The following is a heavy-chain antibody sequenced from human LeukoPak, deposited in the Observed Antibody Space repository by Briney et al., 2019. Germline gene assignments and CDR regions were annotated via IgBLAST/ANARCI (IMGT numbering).Heavy chain of an antibody. V-gene: IGHV4-59*01. D-gene: IGHD3/OR15-3a*01. CDR1: GGSISSYY. CDR3: ARRTGYYDGFDY. Sequence: PSETLSLTCTVSGGSISSYYWSWIRQAPGKGLEWIGYIYYSGSTNYNPSLTSRVTISVDTSKNQFSLKVSSVTAADRAVYYCARRTGYYDGFDYWGQGTLVTVSS. CDR2: IYYSGST. J-gene: IGHJ4*02.